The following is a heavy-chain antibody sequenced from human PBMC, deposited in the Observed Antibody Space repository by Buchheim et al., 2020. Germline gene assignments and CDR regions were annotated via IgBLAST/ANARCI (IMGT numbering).Heavy chain of an antibody. V-gene: IGHV3-33*01. CDR2: IWYDGSNK. J-gene: IGHJ6*02. CDR1: GFTFSSYG. CDR3: ARDSADTAMVGSYYYYYGRDV. D-gene: IGHD5-18*01. Sequence: QVQLVESGGGVVQPGRSLRLSCAASGFTFSSYGMHWVRQAPGKGLEWVAVIWYDGSNKYYADSVKGRFTISRDNSKNTLYLQMNSLRAEDTAVYYCARDSADTAMVGSYYYYYGRDVWGQGTT.